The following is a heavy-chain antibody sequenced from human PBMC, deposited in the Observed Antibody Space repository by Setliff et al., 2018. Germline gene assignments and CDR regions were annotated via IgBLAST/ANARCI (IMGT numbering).Heavy chain of an antibody. CDR2: MYNSGNT. J-gene: IGHJ6*03. V-gene: IGHV4-59*01. Sequence: KTSETLSLTCTVSGGSISSYYWSWIRQPPGKGLEWVGYMYNSGNTNYNPSLRRRAAISVDKSKNQFSLKLSSVTAADTAVYYCARALLWFGEGMDVWGKGTTVTVSS. CDR1: GGSISSYY. CDR3: ARALLWFGEGMDV. D-gene: IGHD3-10*01.